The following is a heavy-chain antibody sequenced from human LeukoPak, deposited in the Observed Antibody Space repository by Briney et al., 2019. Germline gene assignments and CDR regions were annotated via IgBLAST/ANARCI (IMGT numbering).Heavy chain of an antibody. V-gene: IGHV3-21*01. CDR1: GFTFSSYS. CDR2: ISSSSRYI. CDR3: AREVLGVYCSSTSCPRPWFDP. D-gene: IGHD2-2*01. Sequence: PGGSLRLSCAASGFTFSSYSMNWVRQAPGKGLEWVSSISSSSRYIYYADSVKGRFTISRDNAKNSLYLQMNSLRAEDTAVYYCAREVLGVYCSSTSCPRPWFDPWGQGTLVTVSS. J-gene: IGHJ5*02.